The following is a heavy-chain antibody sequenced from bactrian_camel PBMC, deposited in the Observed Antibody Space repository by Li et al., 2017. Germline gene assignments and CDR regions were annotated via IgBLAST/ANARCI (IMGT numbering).Heavy chain of an antibody. D-gene: IGHD7*01. J-gene: IGHJ6*01. CDR1: GYTLRTYC. CDR3: AAVRYGVTWYPLCRARSADFGY. CDR2: ISRDGDT. Sequence: QLVESGGGSVVAGGSLKLSCKASGYTLRTYCMGWYRRGPGKERPLVARISRDGDTRYASSAEGRFTISRDNAKNALFLQMNSLKPEDTAMYYCAAVRYGVTWYPLCRARSADFGYWGQGTQVTVS. V-gene: IGHV3S57*01.